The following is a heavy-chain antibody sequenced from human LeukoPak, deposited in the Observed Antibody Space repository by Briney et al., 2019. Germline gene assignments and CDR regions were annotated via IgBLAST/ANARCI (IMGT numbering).Heavy chain of an antibody. CDR2: IDKGGDVM. V-gene: IGHV3-48*04. CDR1: GFTLSTAS. J-gene: IGHJ4*02. Sequence: GGSLRLSCVAPGFTLSTASMNWVRQAPGKGLEWISHIDKGGDVMYYAASVKGRFTISRDSAKYSLYLQMNSLRAEDTAVYYCAKDQHYDILTGYYDYWGQGTLVTVSS. CDR3: AKDQHYDILTGYYDY. D-gene: IGHD3-9*01.